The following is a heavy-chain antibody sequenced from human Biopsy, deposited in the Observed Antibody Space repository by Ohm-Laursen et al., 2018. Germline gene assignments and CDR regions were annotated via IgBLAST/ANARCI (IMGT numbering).Heavy chain of an antibody. D-gene: IGHD2-15*01. CDR3: GNEVHGRDY. CDR1: CKTFSDYY. Sequence: SDTLSLTWEVYCKTFSDYYWSWIRQPPGKGLEWIGQINQSGRTNYNPSLKSRVNISADKSNNQFSLKLTSVTSADTAVYFCGNEVHGRDYWGLGALVTVSS. J-gene: IGHJ4*02. CDR2: INQSGRT. V-gene: IGHV4-34*08.